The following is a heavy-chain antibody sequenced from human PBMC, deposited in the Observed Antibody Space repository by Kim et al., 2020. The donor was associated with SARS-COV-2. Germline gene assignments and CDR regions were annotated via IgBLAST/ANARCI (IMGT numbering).Heavy chain of an antibody. CDR2: IKSKTDGGTT. D-gene: IGHD3-22*01. Sequence: GGSLRLSCAASGFTFSNAWMSWVRQAPGKGLEWVGRIKSKTDGGTTDYAAPVKGRFTISRDDSKNTLYLQMNSLKTEDTAVYYCTTDFDPNYYDSSGSLGAFDIWGQGTMVTVSS. CDR1: GFTFSNAW. J-gene: IGHJ3*02. CDR3: TTDFDPNYYDSSGSLGAFDI. V-gene: IGHV3-15*01.